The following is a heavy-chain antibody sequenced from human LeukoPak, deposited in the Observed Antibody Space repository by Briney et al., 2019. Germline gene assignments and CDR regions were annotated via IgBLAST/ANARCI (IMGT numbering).Heavy chain of an antibody. CDR1: GFTFSNYS. CDR3: VRDWSSSFDY. Sequence: PGGSLRLSCAASGFTFSNYSMDWVRQAPGKGLVWVSSIKSDGRSTNYADSVKGRFTISRDNAKNTLFLQMNSLRAEDTAVYYCVRDWSSSFDYWGQGTLVTVSS. V-gene: IGHV3-74*01. J-gene: IGHJ4*02. D-gene: IGHD2-8*02. CDR2: IKSDGRST.